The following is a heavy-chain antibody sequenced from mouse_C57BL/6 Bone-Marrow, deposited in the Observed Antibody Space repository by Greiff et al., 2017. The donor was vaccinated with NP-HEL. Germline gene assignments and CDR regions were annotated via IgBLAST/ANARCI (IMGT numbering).Heavy chain of an antibody. CDR1: GYTFTDYE. Sequence: QVQLQQSGAELVRPGASVTLSCKASGYTFTDYEMHWVKQTPVHGLEWIGAIDPETGGTAYNQKFKGKAILTADKSSSTAYMELRSLTSEDSAVYYCTSNYGSSDYCDYWGQGTTRTVSS. D-gene: IGHD1-1*01. V-gene: IGHV1-15*01. J-gene: IGHJ2*01. CDR2: IDPETGGT. CDR3: TSNYGSSDYCDY.